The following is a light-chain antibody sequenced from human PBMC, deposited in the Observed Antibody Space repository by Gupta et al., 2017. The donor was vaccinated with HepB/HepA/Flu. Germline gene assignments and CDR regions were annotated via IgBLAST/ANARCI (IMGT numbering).Light chain of an antibody. CDR2: YDH. Sequence: QSVLTQPPSVSEAPRQRVPISCSGSSSNIGNNVVNWYQQLPGKAPKLLIYYDHLLPSGVSDRFSGSKSGTSASLAISGLQSEDEADYYCAAWDDSLNGWVFGGGTKLTVL. CDR1: SSNIGNNV. J-gene: IGLJ3*02. CDR3: AAWDDSLNGWV. V-gene: IGLV1-36*01.